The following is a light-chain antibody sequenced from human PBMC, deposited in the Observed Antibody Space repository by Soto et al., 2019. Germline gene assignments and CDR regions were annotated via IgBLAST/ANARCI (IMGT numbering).Light chain of an antibody. CDR3: RCYYSSLSGSVV. CDR1: SSNIGAGYD. V-gene: IGLV1-40*01. CDR2: GNS. Sequence: QSVLTQPPSVSGAPGQRVTISCTGSSSNIGAGYDVHWYQQLPGTAPKLLIYGNSNRPSGVPDRFSGSKSGTSASLAITGLQAEDEADYYCRCYYSSLSGSVVFGGGTKLTVL. J-gene: IGLJ2*01.